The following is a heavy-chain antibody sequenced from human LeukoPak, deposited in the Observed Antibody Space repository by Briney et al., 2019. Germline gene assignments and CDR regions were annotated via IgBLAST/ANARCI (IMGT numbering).Heavy chain of an antibody. Sequence: SVKVSCKASGGTFSSYAISWVRQAPGQGLEWMGGIIPIFDTANYAQKFQGRVTITADESTSTAHMELSSLRSEDTAVCYCARSGTWGRWLQPEDYFDYWGQGALVTVSS. CDR1: GGTFSSYA. CDR2: IIPIFDTA. V-gene: IGHV1-69*13. D-gene: IGHD5-24*01. J-gene: IGHJ4*02. CDR3: ARSGTWGRWLQPEDYFDY.